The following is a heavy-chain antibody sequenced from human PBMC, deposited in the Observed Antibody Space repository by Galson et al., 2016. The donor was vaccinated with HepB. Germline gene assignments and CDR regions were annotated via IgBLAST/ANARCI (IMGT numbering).Heavy chain of an antibody. V-gene: IGHV3-48*02. CDR3: ARDSDWAFDY. CDR2: IINGNSWI. Sequence: SLRLSCAASGFTFTSYSMNWVRLAPGKGLEWVAYIINGNSWIYYADSVMGRFTISRDRAKNSVYLQMNSLRDEDTAVYYCARDSDWAFDYWGQGTLVTVSS. CDR1: GFTFTSYS. J-gene: IGHJ4*02. D-gene: IGHD3-9*01.